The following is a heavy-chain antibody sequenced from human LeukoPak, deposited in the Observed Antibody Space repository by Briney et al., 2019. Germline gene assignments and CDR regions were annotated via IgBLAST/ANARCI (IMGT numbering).Heavy chain of an antibody. D-gene: IGHD3-22*01. CDR1: AFTFDDYG. Sequence: GGSLRLSCAASAFTFDDYGVSWVRQAPGKGLEWVSLIYSDGRTYYADSVKGRCTISRDNSKNTLYLQMNSLRAEDTAVYFCARGLFLSGYLDAFDVWGQGTVVTVSS. V-gene: IGHV3-53*01. CDR2: IYSDGRT. CDR3: ARGLFLSGYLDAFDV. J-gene: IGHJ3*01.